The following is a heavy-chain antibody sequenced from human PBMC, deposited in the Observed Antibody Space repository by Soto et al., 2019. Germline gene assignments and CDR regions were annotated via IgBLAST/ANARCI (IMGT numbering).Heavy chain of an antibody. V-gene: IGHV1-69*08. CDR3: ARDHRPYYYDSSGYRY. Sequence: QVQLVQSGAEVKKPGSSVKVSCKASGGTFSSYTISWVRQAPGQGLEWMGRIIPILGIANYAQKFQGRVTITADKSTSPAYMELRSLRSEVTAVYYCARDHRPYYYDSSGYRYWGQGTLVTVS. J-gene: IGHJ4*02. D-gene: IGHD3-22*01. CDR1: GGTFSSYT. CDR2: IIPILGIA.